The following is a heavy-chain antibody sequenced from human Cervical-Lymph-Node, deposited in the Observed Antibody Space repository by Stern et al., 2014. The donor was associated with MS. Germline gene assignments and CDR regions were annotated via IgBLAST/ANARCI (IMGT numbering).Heavy chain of an antibody. CDR1: GFTFSSYG. Sequence: VQLVESGGGVVQPGRSLRLSCAASGFTFSSYGMHWVRQAPGKGLEWVAVIWYDGSNKYYADSVKGRFTISRDNSKNTLYLQMNSLRAEDTAVYYCARDLGGGNWNQLFDYWGQGTLVTVSS. D-gene: IGHD1-1*01. V-gene: IGHV3-33*01. CDR2: IWYDGSNK. CDR3: ARDLGGGNWNQLFDY. J-gene: IGHJ4*02.